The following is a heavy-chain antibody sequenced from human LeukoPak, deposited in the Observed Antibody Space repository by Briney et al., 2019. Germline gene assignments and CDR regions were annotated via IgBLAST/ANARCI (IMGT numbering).Heavy chain of an antibody. V-gene: IGHV3-11*01. CDR2: ISSSGNTI. CDR3: ARDRDYYASGSYYRY. D-gene: IGHD3-10*01. J-gene: IGHJ4*02. Sequence: PGGSLRLSCAASGFTFSDYYMSWIRQAPGKGLEWVSYISSSGNTIYYADSVKGRFTISRDNAKNSVYLQMNSLRAEDTAVYHCARDRDYYASGSYYRYWGQGTLVTVSS. CDR1: GFTFSDYY.